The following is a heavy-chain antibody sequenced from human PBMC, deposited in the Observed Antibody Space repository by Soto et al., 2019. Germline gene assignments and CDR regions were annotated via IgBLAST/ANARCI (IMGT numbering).Heavy chain of an antibody. J-gene: IGHJ6*02. V-gene: IGHV3-30*18. CDR1: GFTFSSYG. CDR2: ISYDGSNK. CDR3: AKGNGMDV. Sequence: QVQLVESGGGVVQPGRSLRLSCAASGFTFSSYGMHWVRQAPGKGLEGVAVISYDGSNKYYADSVKGRFTISRDNSKNTLYLQMNSLRAEDTAVNYCAKGNGMDVWGQGTTVTVSS.